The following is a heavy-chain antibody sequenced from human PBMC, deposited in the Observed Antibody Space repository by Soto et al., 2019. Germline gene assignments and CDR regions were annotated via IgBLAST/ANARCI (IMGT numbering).Heavy chain of an antibody. CDR2: INCRSGGT. CDR3: MRGASARDSSGYPYYFDP. J-gene: IGHJ4*02. D-gene: IGHD3-22*01. Sequence: ASVKVSCKASGYTFTSYYMHWVRQAPGQGLEWMGWINCRSGGTTYTQKFQGRVTLTMDTSTSTAYMELSSLISDDTALYYCMRGASARDSSGYPYYFDPWGQGTLVTVSS. V-gene: IGHV1-2*02. CDR1: GYTFTSYY.